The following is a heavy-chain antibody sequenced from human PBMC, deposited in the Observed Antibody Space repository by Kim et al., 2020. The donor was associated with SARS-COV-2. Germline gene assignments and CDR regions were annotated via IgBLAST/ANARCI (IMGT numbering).Heavy chain of an antibody. CDR2: IYYSGST. D-gene: IGHD3-22*01. V-gene: IGHV4-31*03. J-gene: IGHJ2*01. CDR1: GGSISSGGYY. CDR3: ARVYDSSGPTSDWYFDL. Sequence: SETLSLTCTVSGGSISSGGYYWSWIRQHPGKGLEWIGYIYYSGSTYYNPSLKSRVTISVDTSKNQFSLKLSSVTAADTAVYYCARVYDSSGPTSDWYFDLWGRGTLVTVSS.